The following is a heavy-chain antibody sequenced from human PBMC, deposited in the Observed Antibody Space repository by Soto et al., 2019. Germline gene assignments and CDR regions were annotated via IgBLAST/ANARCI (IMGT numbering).Heavy chain of an antibody. J-gene: IGHJ1*01. Sequence: GESVKISCQTSDEIFNTYWITWVRPMPGRGLEGVGRIDPSDSYTTYNPSLKGHVILSVDKSMNTAYVQWTSLRASDTAMYFCGRDFGSGHADGWGQGTLVTVSS. D-gene: IGHD3-3*01. CDR2: IDPSDSYT. CDR3: GRDFGSGHADG. V-gene: IGHV5-10-1*01. CDR1: DEIFNTYW.